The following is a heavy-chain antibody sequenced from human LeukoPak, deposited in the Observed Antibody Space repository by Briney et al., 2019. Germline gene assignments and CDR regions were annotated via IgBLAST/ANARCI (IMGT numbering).Heavy chain of an antibody. V-gene: IGHV3-21*01. CDR1: GFTFRSYS. CDR2: ISSGSDYI. D-gene: IGHD6-6*01. J-gene: IGHJ4*02. Sequence: GGSLRLSCAASGFTFRSYSMNWVRQAPGKGLEWVPTISSGSDYIYYADSVKGRFTISRDNAENSLYLQMNSLRAEDTAVYYCTRDLSLAAPQGFDYWGQGTLVTVSS. CDR3: TRDLSLAAPQGFDY.